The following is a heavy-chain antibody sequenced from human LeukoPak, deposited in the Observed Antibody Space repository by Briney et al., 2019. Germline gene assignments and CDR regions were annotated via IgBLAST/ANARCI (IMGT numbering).Heavy chain of an antibody. CDR3: AKNSRGWYYFDY. D-gene: IGHD6-19*01. Sequence: GGSLRLSCAASGFTFSSYAMSWVRQAPGKGLEWVSTISGSGGSTYYVDSVKGRFTISRDNSKNTLYLQMNSLRAGDTAVYYCAKNSRGWYYFDYWGQGTLVTVSS. V-gene: IGHV3-23*01. J-gene: IGHJ4*02. CDR2: ISGSGGST. CDR1: GFTFSSYA.